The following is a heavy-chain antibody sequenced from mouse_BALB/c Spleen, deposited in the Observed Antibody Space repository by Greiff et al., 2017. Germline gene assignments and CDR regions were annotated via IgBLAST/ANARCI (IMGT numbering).Heavy chain of an antibody. CDR2: IDPENGDT. Sequence: EVQLQQSGAELVRSGASVKLSCTASGFNIKDYYMHWVKQRPEQGLEWIGWIDPENGDTEYAPKFQGKATMTADTSSNTAYLQLSSLTSEDTAVYYCNAGDGNSPFAYWGQGTLVTVSA. CDR3: NAGDGNSPFAY. V-gene: IGHV14-4*02. CDR1: GFNIKDYY. D-gene: IGHD2-1*01. J-gene: IGHJ3*01.